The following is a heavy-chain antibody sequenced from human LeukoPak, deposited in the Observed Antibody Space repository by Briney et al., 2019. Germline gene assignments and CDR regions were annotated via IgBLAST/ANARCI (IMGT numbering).Heavy chain of an antibody. CDR3: AREEMPGKFDY. CDR1: GFTFSSYW. D-gene: IGHD1-26*01. V-gene: IGHV4-4*01. J-gene: IGHJ4*02. Sequence: GSLRLSCAASGFTFSSYWMNWVRQSPGKGLEWIGEIYHSGNTNYNPSLKSRAAISLDKSSNQFSLRLTSVTAADTAMYFCAREEMPGKFDYWGQGTLVTVSS. CDR2: IYHSGNT.